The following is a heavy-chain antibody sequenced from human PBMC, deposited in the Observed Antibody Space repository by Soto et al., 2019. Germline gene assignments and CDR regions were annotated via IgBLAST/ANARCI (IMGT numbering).Heavy chain of an antibody. CDR3: ARGHRMGYSSSYAH. V-gene: IGHV1-69*04. Sequence: QVQLVQSGAEVKKPGSSVRVSCKASADTFNTYTISWVRQAPGQGLEWMGRIIPILNMANYAQNFQGRVTITADKSTSTAYLELSSLRSEDTAVYYCARGHRMGYSSSYAHWGQGTLVTVSS. D-gene: IGHD6-13*01. J-gene: IGHJ4*02. CDR1: ADTFNTYT. CDR2: IIPILNMA.